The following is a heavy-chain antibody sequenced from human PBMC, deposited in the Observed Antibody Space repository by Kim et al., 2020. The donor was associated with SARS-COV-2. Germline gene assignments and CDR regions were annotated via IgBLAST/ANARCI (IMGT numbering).Heavy chain of an antibody. J-gene: IGHJ3*02. CDR3: AKPGTTGTDDAFDI. Sequence: ADAVKGRFTISRDNSKNTLYLQMNSLRAEDTAVYYCAKPGTTGTDDAFDIWGQGTMVTVSS. D-gene: IGHD1-1*01. V-gene: IGHV3-30*02.